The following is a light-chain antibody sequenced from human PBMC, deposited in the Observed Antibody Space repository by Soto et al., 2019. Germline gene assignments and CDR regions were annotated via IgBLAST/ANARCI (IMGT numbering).Light chain of an antibody. CDR3: QQRAVWPLS. Sequence: EVVLTQSPAILSLSPGETATLSCRAGQPIRNDLGWYQQRPGQAPRLLIYGASNRATGIPDRFSGSGSGTDFPLTLTRLAPEDFAIYYCQQRAVWPLSFGGGTKVEIK. CDR1: QPIRND. V-gene: IGKV3-11*01. CDR2: GAS. J-gene: IGKJ4*01.